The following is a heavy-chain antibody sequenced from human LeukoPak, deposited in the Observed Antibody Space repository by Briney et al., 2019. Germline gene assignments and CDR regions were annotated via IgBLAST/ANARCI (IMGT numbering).Heavy chain of an antibody. D-gene: IGHD3-22*01. CDR3: ARGLAYYYDSSAYFLDY. Sequence: GGSLRLSCAASGFTFSSYEMNWVRQAPGKGLEWASYISSSGSTIYYADSVKGRFTISRDNSKNTLYLQMNSLRPEDTAVYYCARGLAYYYDSSAYFLDYWGQGTLVTVSS. CDR2: ISSSGSTI. CDR1: GFTFSSYE. J-gene: IGHJ4*02. V-gene: IGHV3-48*03.